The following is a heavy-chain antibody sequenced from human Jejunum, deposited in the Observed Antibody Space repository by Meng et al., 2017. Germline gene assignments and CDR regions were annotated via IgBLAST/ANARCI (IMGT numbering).Heavy chain of an antibody. CDR1: GFTFSGYW. Sequence: VQVVEYGGGLVQPGGSLGLSCAASGFTFSGYWMHWVRQVPGKGLVWVSRVSPDGSGTTYADSVKGRFTISRDHAKKSMYLQMNSLRVEDTAVYYCARGHWALDSWGQGTLVTVSS. CDR2: VSPDGSGT. D-gene: IGHD7-27*01. CDR3: ARGHWALDS. J-gene: IGHJ4*02. V-gene: IGHV3-74*01.